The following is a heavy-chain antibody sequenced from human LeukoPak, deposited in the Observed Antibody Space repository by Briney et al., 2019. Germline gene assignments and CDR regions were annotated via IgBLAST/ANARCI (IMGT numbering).Heavy chain of an antibody. CDR2: IFASGST. V-gene: IGHV4-4*07. J-gene: IGHJ4*02. CDR3: VRDCSSVTCFDY. D-gene: IGHD2-2*01. CDR1: GGSINNFH. Sequence: SETLSLTCTVSGGSINNFHWSRIRQPAGKGLEWIGRIFASGSTNYNPSLKSQITMSVDASKDQFSLKLRSLTAADPAMYYCVRDCSSVTCFDYWGKGALVTVSS.